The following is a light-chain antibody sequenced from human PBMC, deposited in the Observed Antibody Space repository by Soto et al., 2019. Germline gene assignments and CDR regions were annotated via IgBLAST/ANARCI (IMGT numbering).Light chain of an antibody. CDR3: MQPLENFRT. V-gene: IGKV2-28*01. J-gene: IGKJ1*01. CDR2: LGS. Sequence: IVMTQSPLSLSFTPGEAASISCMSSTRLLHKNGYNYVDWYMQKPGQSPQLLIYLGSNRASGAPDRFSGSGSDTYFTLEISRVEADDVGVYYCMQPLENFRTFGQGTKVDIK. CDR1: TRLLHKNGYNY.